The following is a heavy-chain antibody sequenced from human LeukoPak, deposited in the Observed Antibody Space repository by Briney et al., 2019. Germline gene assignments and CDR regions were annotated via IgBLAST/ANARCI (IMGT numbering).Heavy chain of an antibody. CDR1: GFTFSSYG. D-gene: IGHD3-22*01. CDR3: ARELSPVVKYYFEY. V-gene: IGHV3-33*01. CDR2: IWYDGSNK. J-gene: IGHJ4*02. Sequence: GGSLRLSCAASGFTFSSYGIHWVRQAPGKGLEWVAVIWYDGSNKYYADSVKGRFTISRDNSKNTLHLQMNSLRAEDTALYYCARELSPVVKYYFEYWGQGTLVTVSP.